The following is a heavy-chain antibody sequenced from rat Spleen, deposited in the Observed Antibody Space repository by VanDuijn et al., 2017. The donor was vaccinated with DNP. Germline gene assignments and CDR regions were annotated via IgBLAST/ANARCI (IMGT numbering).Heavy chain of an antibody. CDR2: IGSPAYAP. D-gene: IGHD5-1*01. CDR3: TAELGGY. CDR1: GFTFSAYY. V-gene: IGHV5-27*01. Sequence: EVQLVESGGGLVQPGRSLKLSCAASGFTFSAYYMAWVRQAPAKGLEWVAYIGSPAYAPYHGDSVKGRFTISRDNAKSTLYVQMDSLRSEDTATYYCTAELGGYWGQGVMVTVSS. J-gene: IGHJ2*01.